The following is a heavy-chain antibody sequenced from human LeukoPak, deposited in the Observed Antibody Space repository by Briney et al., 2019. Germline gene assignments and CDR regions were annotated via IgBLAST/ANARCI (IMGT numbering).Heavy chain of an antibody. D-gene: IGHD6-19*01. CDR3: AKGSGKQWLVLYPLDY. Sequence: PGGSLRLSCVASGFTSSAFWMSWVRRPPGKGLEWVSAISGSGGSTYYADSVKGRFTISRDNSKNTLYLQMNSLRAEDTAVYYCAKGSGKQWLVLYPLDYWGQGTLVTVSS. J-gene: IGHJ4*02. CDR2: ISGSGGST. V-gene: IGHV3-23*01. CDR1: GFTSSAFW.